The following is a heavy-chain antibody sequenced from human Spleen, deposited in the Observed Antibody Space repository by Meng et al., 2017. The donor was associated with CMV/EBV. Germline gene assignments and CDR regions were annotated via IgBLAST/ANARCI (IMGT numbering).Heavy chain of an antibody. J-gene: IGHJ4*02. CDR1: GASVSSSRHY. CDR3: AKGDYGSGRSD. D-gene: IGHD3-10*01. CDR2: INYSGTT. V-gene: IGHV4-61*01. Sequence: CTVSGASVSSSRHYWSWIRQPPGKRLKWIGYINYSGTTNSNPSLRSRLTMSVDTSKNQFSLHLSSVIAADTAVYYCAKGDYGSGRSDWGQGTLVTVSS.